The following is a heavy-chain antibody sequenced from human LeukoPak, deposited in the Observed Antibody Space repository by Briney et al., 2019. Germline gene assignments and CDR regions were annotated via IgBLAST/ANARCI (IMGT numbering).Heavy chain of an antibody. V-gene: IGHV4-59*12. CDR1: GGSINNYY. CDR3: ASGITMVRGVIR. CDR2: IYYNGNT. Sequence: SETLSLTCTLSGGSINNYYWSRIRQPPGKGLEWIGYIYYNGNTNYNPSLKSRVTISVDTSKNQFSLKLSSVTAADTAVYYCASGITMVRGVIRWGQGTLVTVSS. J-gene: IGHJ4*02. D-gene: IGHD3-10*01.